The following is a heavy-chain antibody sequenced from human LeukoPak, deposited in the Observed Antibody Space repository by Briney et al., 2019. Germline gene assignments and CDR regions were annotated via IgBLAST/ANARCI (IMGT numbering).Heavy chain of an antibody. CDR1: GYTFTSYY. CDR2: INPSGGST. J-gene: IGHJ6*02. D-gene: IGHD6-25*01. CDR3: AKSAASTQYYYGMDV. V-gene: IGHV1-46*01. Sequence: ASVKVSCKASGYTFTSYYMHWVRQAPGQGLEWMGIINPSGGSTSYAQKFQGRVTMTRDTSTSTVYMELSSLRSEDTAVYYCAKSAASTQYYYGMDVWGQGTTVTVSS.